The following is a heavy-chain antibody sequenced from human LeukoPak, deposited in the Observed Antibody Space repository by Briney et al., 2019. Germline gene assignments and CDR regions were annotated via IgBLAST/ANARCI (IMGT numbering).Heavy chain of an antibody. CDR2: INPSGGST. CDR1: GYTFTSYY. D-gene: IGHD6-13*01. J-gene: IGHJ3*02. V-gene: IGHV1-46*01. Sequence: ASVKVSCKASGYTFTSYYMHWMRQAPGQGLEWMGIINPSGGSTSYAQKFQGRVTMTRDTSTSTVYMELSSLRSEDTAVYYCARDLAAAGTNHDAFDIWGQGTMVTVSS. CDR3: ARDLAAAGTNHDAFDI.